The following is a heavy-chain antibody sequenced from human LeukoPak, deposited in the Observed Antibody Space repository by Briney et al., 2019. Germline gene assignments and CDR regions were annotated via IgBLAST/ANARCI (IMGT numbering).Heavy chain of an antibody. J-gene: IGHJ4*02. CDR2: IKQDGSEK. D-gene: IGHD2-15*01. V-gene: IGHV3-7*01. CDR1: GFTFSSYW. CDR3: ARTFYCSGGSCYSGY. Sequence: GGSLRLSCAASGFTFSSYWMSWVRQAAGKGLEWVANIKQDGSEKYYVDAVKGRFTISRDNAQNSLYLQMNSLRAEDTAVYYCARTFYCSGGSCYSGYWGQGTLVTVSS.